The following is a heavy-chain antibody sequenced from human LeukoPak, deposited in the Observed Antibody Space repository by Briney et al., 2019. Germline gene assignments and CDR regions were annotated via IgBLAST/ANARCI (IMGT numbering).Heavy chain of an antibody. CDR3: ARHSGGSYVFAFDI. J-gene: IGHJ3*02. D-gene: IGHD2-15*01. V-gene: IGHV4-39*01. CDR2: TDYSGTT. CDR1: GGPISTSYF. Sequence: SETLSLTCTVFGGPISTSYFWGWVRQPPGKGLEWIGTTDYSGTTYYNPSLKSRVTISVDSSKNQFSLKLSSVTAPDTAVYYCARHSGGSYVFAFDIWGQGTMFTVSS.